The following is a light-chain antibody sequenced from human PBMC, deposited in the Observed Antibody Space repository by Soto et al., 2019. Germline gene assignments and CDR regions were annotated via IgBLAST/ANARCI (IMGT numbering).Light chain of an antibody. CDR1: QRVSLN. Sequence: EILMTQSPATLSVSPGERATLSCRASQRVSLNLAWYQQKPGQSPRLLIYNASPRATGFPARFSGTGSGTEFPLTISSLQSEDSAVYYCQQYDSWPFTFGGGTKVEIK. CDR2: NAS. J-gene: IGKJ4*01. CDR3: QQYDSWPFT. V-gene: IGKV3-15*01.